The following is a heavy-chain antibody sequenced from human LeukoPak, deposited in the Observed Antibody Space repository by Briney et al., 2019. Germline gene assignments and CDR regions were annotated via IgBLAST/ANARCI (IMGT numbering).Heavy chain of an antibody. CDR3: ARDSIPPIIFGVGWGDAFDI. Sequence: PGGSLRLSCAASGFTFSSYSMNWVRQAPGKGLEWVSYISSSSSTIYYADSVKGRFTISRDNAKNSLYLQMNSLRAEDTAVYYCARDSIPPIIFGVGWGDAFDIWGQGTMVTVSS. D-gene: IGHD3-3*01. V-gene: IGHV3-48*01. J-gene: IGHJ3*02. CDR2: ISSSSSTI. CDR1: GFTFSSYS.